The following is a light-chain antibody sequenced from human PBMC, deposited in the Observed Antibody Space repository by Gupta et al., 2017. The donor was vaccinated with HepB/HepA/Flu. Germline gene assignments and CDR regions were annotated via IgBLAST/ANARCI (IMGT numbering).Light chain of an antibody. V-gene: IGKV4-1*01. CDR2: WAS. CDR1: QSGLDSPNNKQA. Sequence: DLVMTQSPGSLAVSLCQRATIKGKASQSGLDSPNNKQALARYQQKTGQPPKLLIYWASTRETGVPARFSGSGSGTDFTLTISSLQAEDVAVYYCQQYSRSPWTFGQGTKVEIK. J-gene: IGKJ1*01. CDR3: QQYSRSPWT.